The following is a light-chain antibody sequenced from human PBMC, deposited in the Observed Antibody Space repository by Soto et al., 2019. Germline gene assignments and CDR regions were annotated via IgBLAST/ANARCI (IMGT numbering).Light chain of an antibody. CDR2: GVT. Sequence: QSGLTQPPSSSGSPGHSVTICCTGTSSDVGAYTYVSWYQQHPGKAPKLMIYGVTERPSGVPDRFSGSKSGNTASLTVSGLQTEDEAYYYCRSYAGSNNYVFGTGTKVTVL. V-gene: IGLV2-8*01. J-gene: IGLJ1*01. CDR3: RSYAGSNNYV. CDR1: SSDVGAYTY.